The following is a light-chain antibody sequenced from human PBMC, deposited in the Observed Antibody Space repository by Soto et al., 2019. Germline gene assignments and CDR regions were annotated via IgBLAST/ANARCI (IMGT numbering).Light chain of an antibody. CDR1: QSVSSN. Sequence: EIVMTQSPATLSVSPGERATLSCRASQSVSSNLAWYQQKPGQAPRLLIYGASTRATGIPARFSGSESGTEFTLTISSRQSEDFAVYYCQQYNNWPWTFGQGTKVEIK. CDR2: GAS. V-gene: IGKV3-15*01. CDR3: QQYNNWPWT. J-gene: IGKJ1*01.